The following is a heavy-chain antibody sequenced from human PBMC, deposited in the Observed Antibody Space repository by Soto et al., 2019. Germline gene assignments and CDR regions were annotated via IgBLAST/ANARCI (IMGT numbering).Heavy chain of an antibody. CDR1: GYTFTSYD. Sequence: QVQLVQSGAEVKKPGASVKVSCKASGYTFTSYDINWVRQATGQGLEWMGWMNPNSGNTGYAQKFQGRVTMTRNTSISTAYMELSSLRSEDTAVYYCVRGGIQLWLHFSFLDYYGMDVWGQGTTVTVSS. CDR3: VRGGIQLWLHFSFLDYYGMDV. D-gene: IGHD5-18*01. CDR2: MNPNSGNT. J-gene: IGHJ6*02. V-gene: IGHV1-8*01.